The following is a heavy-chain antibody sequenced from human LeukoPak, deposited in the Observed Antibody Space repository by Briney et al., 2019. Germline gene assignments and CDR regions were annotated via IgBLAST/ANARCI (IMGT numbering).Heavy chain of an antibody. Sequence: GGSLRLSCAASGFTFSSYSMNWVRQAPGKGLEWVSSISSSSSYIYYADSVKGRFTISRDNAKNSLYLQMNSLRAEDTAVYYCARGYDILTGPWNWYFDLWGRGTLVTVSS. D-gene: IGHD3-9*01. J-gene: IGHJ2*01. CDR1: GFTFSSYS. V-gene: IGHV3-21*01. CDR2: ISSSSSYI. CDR3: ARGYDILTGPWNWYFDL.